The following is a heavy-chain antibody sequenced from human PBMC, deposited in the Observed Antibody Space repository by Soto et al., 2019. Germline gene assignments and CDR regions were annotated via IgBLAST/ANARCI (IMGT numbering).Heavy chain of an antibody. CDR2: INHSGST. V-gene: IGHV4-34*01. CDR3: AREYYYGSGSYSTSNWFDP. Sequence: PSETLSLTCAVHGGSFSGYYWSWIRQPPGKGLEWIGEINHSGSTNYNPSLKSRVTISVDTSKNQFSLKLSSVTAADTAVYYCAREYYYGSGSYSTSNWFDPWGQGTLVTVSS. J-gene: IGHJ5*02. CDR1: GGSFSGYY. D-gene: IGHD3-10*01.